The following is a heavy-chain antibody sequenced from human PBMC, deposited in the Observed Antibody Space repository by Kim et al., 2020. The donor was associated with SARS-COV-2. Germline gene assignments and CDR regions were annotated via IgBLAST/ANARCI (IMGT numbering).Heavy chain of an antibody. CDR2: GST. CDR3: ARRSGGFDY. J-gene: IGHJ4*02. Sequence: GSTHYHPSLKSRVTISVDTSKNPFSLKLSSVTAADTAVYYCARRSGGFDYWGQGTLVTVSS. V-gene: IGHV4-39*01. D-gene: IGHD2-15*01.